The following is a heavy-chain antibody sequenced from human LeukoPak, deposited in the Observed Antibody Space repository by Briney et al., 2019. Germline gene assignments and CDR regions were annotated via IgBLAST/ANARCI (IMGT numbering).Heavy chain of an antibody. CDR1: GFTFSSHW. CDR2: INPAGSDT. V-gene: IGHV3-74*01. J-gene: IGHJ3*01. D-gene: IGHD3-10*01. Sequence: GGSLRLSCAASGFTFSSHWMHWVRQAPGKGLEWVSRINPAGSDTRYADSVKGRFTISRDNAKNTLYPQMNSLRGEDTAVYYCARDRTDDSGVNYNPMFDLWGQGTMVTVSS. CDR3: ARDRTDDSGVNYNPMFDL.